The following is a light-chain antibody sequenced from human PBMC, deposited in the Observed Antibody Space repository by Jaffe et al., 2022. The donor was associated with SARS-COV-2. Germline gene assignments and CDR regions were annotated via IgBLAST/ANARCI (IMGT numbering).Light chain of an antibody. CDR3: YAYVGSNIYV. CDR2: EVT. Sequence: QSALTQPPSASGSPGQSVTISCTGTGSDLGGGYDYVSWYRQHPGKAPELLISEVTKRPSGVPDRFSGSKSGNTASLTVSGLQAEDEADYYCYAYVGSNIYVFGSGTKVTVL. V-gene: IGLV2-8*01. J-gene: IGLJ1*01. CDR1: GSDLGGGYDY.